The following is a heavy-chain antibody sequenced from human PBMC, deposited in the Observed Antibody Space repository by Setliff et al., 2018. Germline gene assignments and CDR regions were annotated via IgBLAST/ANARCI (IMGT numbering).Heavy chain of an antibody. CDR3: ARTGTYRYFDY. CDR1: GGSVNSHY. V-gene: IGHV4-59*04. Sequence: SETLSLTCTVSGGSVNSHYWSWIRQPPGKGLEWIGRIYYRGDTYYNASLKGRLTISVDTAQNQFSLRLTSVTAADTAVYYCARTGTYRYFDYWGQGALVTVSS. J-gene: IGHJ4*02. CDR2: IYYRGDT. D-gene: IGHD1-1*01.